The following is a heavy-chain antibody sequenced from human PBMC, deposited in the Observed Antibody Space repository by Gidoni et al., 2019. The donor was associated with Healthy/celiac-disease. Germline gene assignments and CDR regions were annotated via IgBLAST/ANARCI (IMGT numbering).Heavy chain of an antibody. Sequence: QVQLVQSGAEVKKPGASVKVSCKASGYTFTSYGISGVRQAPGQGLEWMGWISAYNGNTNYAQKLQGRVTMTTDTSTSTAYMELRSLRSDDTAVYYCARSTRGYQPLAPPDYWGQGTLVTVSS. CDR2: ISAYNGNT. CDR1: GYTFTSYG. D-gene: IGHD2-2*01. V-gene: IGHV1-18*01. CDR3: ARSTRGYQPLAPPDY. J-gene: IGHJ4*02.